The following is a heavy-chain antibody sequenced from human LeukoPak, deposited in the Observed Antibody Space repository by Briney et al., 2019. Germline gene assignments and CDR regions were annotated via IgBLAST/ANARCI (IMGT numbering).Heavy chain of an antibody. D-gene: IGHD3-22*01. Sequence: SETLSLTCTVSGYSISSGFYWGWIRQPPGQGLEWIGSIYHSGNTYYNPSLKSRVTISADTSKNQFSLRLSSVTAADTDVYYCARGRDSRGYQFMGFDSWGQGTLVTVSS. V-gene: IGHV4-38-2*02. CDR2: IYHSGNT. J-gene: IGHJ4*02. CDR3: ARGRDSRGYQFMGFDS. CDR1: GYSISSGFY.